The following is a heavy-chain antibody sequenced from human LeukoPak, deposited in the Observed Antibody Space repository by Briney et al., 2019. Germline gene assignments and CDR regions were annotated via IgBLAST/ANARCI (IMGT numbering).Heavy chain of an antibody. Sequence: GGSLRLSCAASGFTFSSYAMSWVRQAPGKGLEWVSVISGNDGKTYYADSVKGRFSISRDNSKNTLYLHLNSLRAEDTAVYYCAKQGYTTSWLYFDYWGRGTLVTVSS. CDR2: ISGNDGKT. D-gene: IGHD6-13*01. V-gene: IGHV3-23*01. CDR1: GFTFSSYA. J-gene: IGHJ4*02. CDR3: AKQGYTTSWLYFDY.